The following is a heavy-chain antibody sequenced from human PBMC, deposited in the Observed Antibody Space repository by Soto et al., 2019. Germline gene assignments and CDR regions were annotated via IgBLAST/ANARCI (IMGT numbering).Heavy chain of an antibody. CDR2: IIPIFGTA. V-gene: IGHV1-69*13. CDR3: ARARLTRDYYGMDV. J-gene: IGHJ6*02. CDR1: GGTFSSYA. D-gene: IGHD7-27*01. Sequence: VKVSCKASGGTFSSYALSWVRQAPGQGLEWMGGIIPIFGTANYAQKFQDRVTITADESTSTAYMELSSLRSEDTAVYYCARARLTRDYYGMDVWGQGTTVTVSS.